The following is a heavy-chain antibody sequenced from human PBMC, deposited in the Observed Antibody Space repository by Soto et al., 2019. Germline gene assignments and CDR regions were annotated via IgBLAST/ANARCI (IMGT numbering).Heavy chain of an antibody. Sequence: SETLSLTCAVYGGSFSGYYWSWIRQPPGKGLEWIGEINHSGSTNYNPSLKSRVTISVDTSKNQFSLKLSSVTAADTAVYYCARGLYRGYCSGGSCPTTEYFQHWGQGTLVTVSS. CDR2: INHSGST. CDR3: ARGLYRGYCSGGSCPTTEYFQH. J-gene: IGHJ1*01. D-gene: IGHD2-15*01. V-gene: IGHV4-34*01. CDR1: GGSFSGYY.